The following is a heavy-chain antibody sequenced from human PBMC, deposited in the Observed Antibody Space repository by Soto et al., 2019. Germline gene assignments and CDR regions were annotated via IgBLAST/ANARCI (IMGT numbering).Heavy chain of an antibody. J-gene: IGHJ3*02. V-gene: IGHV1-2*02. CDR1: GYSFTGHY. Sequence: QVQLVQSGAEVKKPGASVKVSCKASGYSFTGHYMHWVRQAPGQGLERLGWIDTDSGGTNYEQKFQGRVTMTRDKSISTAYMELSRLRSDDTAVYYCAIVAVPGRAFDIWGQGTMVTVSS. CDR3: AIVAVPGRAFDI. CDR2: IDTDSGGT. D-gene: IGHD1-26*01.